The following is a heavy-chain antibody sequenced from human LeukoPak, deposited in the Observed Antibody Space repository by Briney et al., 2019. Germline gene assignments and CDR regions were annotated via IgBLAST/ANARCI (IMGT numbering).Heavy chain of an antibody. CDR2: ISYHGSNK. Sequence: PGRSLRLSCAASGFTFSRFGMHWVRQAPGRGLEWVALISYHGSNKYYADFVKGRFTISRDNSKNTLYLQMHSLRAEDTAVYYCAREQNRPPGLRYFDWLPTPAGASDIWGQGTMVTVSS. J-gene: IGHJ3*02. V-gene: IGHV3-30*03. CDR1: GFTFSRFG. D-gene: IGHD3-9*01. CDR3: AREQNRPPGLRYFDWLPTPAGASDI.